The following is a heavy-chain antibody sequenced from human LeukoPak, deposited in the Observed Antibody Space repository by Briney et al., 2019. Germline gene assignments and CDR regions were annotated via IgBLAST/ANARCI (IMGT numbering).Heavy chain of an antibody. CDR2: IWYDGSNK. D-gene: IGHD6-19*01. CDR1: GFTFSSYG. CDR3: ARDRTLYSSAPGGDY. V-gene: IGHV3-33*01. Sequence: GGSLRLSCAASGFTFSSYGMHWVRQAPGQGLEWVAVIWYDGSNKYYADSVKGRFTISRDNSKNTLYLQMNSLRAEDTAVYYCARDRTLYSSAPGGDYWGQGTLVTVSS. J-gene: IGHJ4*02.